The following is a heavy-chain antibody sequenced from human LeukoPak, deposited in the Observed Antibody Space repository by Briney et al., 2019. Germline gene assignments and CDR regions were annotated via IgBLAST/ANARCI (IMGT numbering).Heavy chain of an antibody. Sequence: GGSLRLSCAASGFTFSSYGMHWVRQAPGKGLEWVAFIWYDGSKKYYADFVKGRFTISRDNSKNTLYLQMNSLRAEDTAVYYCASGLWFGELSNYWGQGTLVTVSS. J-gene: IGHJ4*02. D-gene: IGHD3-10*01. CDR3: ASGLWFGELSNY. CDR2: IWYDGSKK. CDR1: GFTFSSYG. V-gene: IGHV3-30*02.